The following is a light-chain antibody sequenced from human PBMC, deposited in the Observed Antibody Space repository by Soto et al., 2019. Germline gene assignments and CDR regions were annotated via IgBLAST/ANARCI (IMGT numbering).Light chain of an antibody. J-gene: IGKJ2*01. CDR1: QSLVHSDGNTY. CDR3: IQGTYWPYT. Sequence: DVVMTQSPLSLPVTLGQSASISCRPSQSLVHSDGNTYLVWLHQRPGQSPRRLIYQVSNRDSGVPDRFSGSGSGIDFTLKISRVEAEDVGIYYCIQGTYWPYTFGQGTKLEIK. CDR2: QVS. V-gene: IGKV2-30*02.